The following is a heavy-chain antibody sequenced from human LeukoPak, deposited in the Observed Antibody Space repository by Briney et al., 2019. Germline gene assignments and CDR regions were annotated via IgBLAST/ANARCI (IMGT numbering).Heavy chain of an antibody. CDR3: ARAFSGWELRGYYFDY. CDR1: GFTFSSYS. Sequence: GGSLRLSCAASGFTFSSYSMNWVRQAPGKGLEWVSSISSSSSYIYYADSVKGRFTISRDNAKNSPYLQMSSLRAEDTAVYYCARAFSGWELRGYYFDYWGQGTLVTVSS. J-gene: IGHJ4*02. V-gene: IGHV3-21*01. D-gene: IGHD1-26*01. CDR2: ISSSSSYI.